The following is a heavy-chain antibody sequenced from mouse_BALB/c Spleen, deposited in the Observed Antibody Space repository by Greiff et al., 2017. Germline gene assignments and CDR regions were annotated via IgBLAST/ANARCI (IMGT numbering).Heavy chain of an antibody. CDR3: ARWGYGYPDY. V-gene: IGHV1S81*02. D-gene: IGHD1-2*01. CDR2: INPSNGRT. CDR1: GYTFTSYW. J-gene: IGHJ2*01. Sequence: QVQLQQPGAELVKPGASVKLSCKASGYTFTSYWKHWVKQRPGQGLEWIGEINPSNGRTNYNEKFKSKATLTVDKSSSTAYMQLSSLTSEDSAVYYCARWGYGYPDYWGQGTTLTVSS.